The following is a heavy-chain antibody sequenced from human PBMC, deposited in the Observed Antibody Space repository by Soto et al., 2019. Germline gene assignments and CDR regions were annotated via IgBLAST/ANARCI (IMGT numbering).Heavy chain of an antibody. CDR3: AKDQYDYVWGSYRYYGMEV. CDR2: ISGSGGST. J-gene: IGHJ6*02. Sequence: PGGSLRLSCAASGFTSSSYAMSWVRQAPGKGLEWVSAISGSGGSTYYADSVKGRFTISRDNSKNTLYLQMNSLRAEDTAVYYCAKDQYDYVWGSYRYYGMEVWGQGTTVTVSS. D-gene: IGHD3-16*02. CDR1: GFTSSSYA. V-gene: IGHV3-23*01.